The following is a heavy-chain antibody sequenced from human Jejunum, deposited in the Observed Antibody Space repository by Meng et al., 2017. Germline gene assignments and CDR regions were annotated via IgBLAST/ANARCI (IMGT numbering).Heavy chain of an antibody. Sequence: GESLKISCAASGLSFSMYWMDWVRQVPGKGLEWVSRIKSDGSAASYADSVKGRFTISRDNAKNTLYLQMDRLSAEDMAVYYCAILPPGIWGQGTQVTVSS. CDR2: IKSDGSAA. D-gene: IGHD3-10*01. CDR3: AILPPGI. CDR1: GLSFSMYW. J-gene: IGHJ4*02. V-gene: IGHV3-74*01.